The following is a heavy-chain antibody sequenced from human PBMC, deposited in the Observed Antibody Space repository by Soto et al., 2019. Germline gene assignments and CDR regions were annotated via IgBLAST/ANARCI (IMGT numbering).Heavy chain of an antibody. D-gene: IGHD3-16*01. CDR2: IYSGGST. Sequence: EVHLVESGGGLIQPGGSLRLSCAPSGFSVSANYMSWVRQAPGRGLECVSSIYSGGSTVYADSVKGRFTISRDNSKNTLYLPMNSLRAEDTAVYYCASASSRWGSDAAHWGQGTLVTVSP. CDR3: ASASSRWGSDAAH. CDR1: GFSVSANY. V-gene: IGHV3-53*01. J-gene: IGHJ1*01.